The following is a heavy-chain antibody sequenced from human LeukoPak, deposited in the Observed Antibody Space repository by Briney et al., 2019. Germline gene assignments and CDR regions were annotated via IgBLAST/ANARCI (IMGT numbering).Heavy chain of an antibody. CDR2: MNPNSGNT. CDR1: GYTFTSYD. CDR3: ARGRYTAMAYYYDSSGNPDY. Sequence: ASVKVSCKASGYTFTSYDINWVRQATGQGLEWMGWMNPNSGNTGYAQKFQGRVTMTRDTSISTAYMELSSLRSEDTAVYYCARGRYTAMAYYYDSSGNPDYWGQGTLVTVSS. D-gene: IGHD3-22*01. J-gene: IGHJ4*02. V-gene: IGHV1-8*01.